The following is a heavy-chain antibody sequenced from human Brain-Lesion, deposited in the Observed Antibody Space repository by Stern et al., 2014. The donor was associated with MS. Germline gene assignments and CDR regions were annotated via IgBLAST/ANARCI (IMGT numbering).Heavy chain of an antibody. CDR1: GFTFGSCA. CDR2: VSYDGSNK. Sequence: VQLXXXGGGVVQPGRPLRLSCVASGFTFGSCAMHWVRQAPGKGXXXXXGVSYDGSNKYYADSVKGRFTISRDNSQNTLYMQMSSLRPEDTAVYYCAKDRQYLTYFFDHWGQGSLVTVSS. V-gene: IGHV3-30*18. D-gene: IGHD2/OR15-2a*01. CDR3: AKDRQYLTYFFDH. J-gene: IGHJ5*02.